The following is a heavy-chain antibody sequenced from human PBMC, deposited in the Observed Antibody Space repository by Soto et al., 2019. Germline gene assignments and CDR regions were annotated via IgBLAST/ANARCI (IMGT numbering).Heavy chain of an antibody. J-gene: IGHJ4*01. D-gene: IGHD2-15*01. CDR2: ISASGGNT. Sequence: SCAASGFTFSEYAMSWVRQAPGKGLKWVSAISASGGNTYYADSVKGRFSISRDNSRNRLYLQMNSLRAEDTAVYYFATVVIRGSYYSAPDYLRHRTPVTVSS. V-gene: IGHV3-23*01. CDR1: GFTFSEYA. CDR3: ATVVIRGSYYSAPDY.